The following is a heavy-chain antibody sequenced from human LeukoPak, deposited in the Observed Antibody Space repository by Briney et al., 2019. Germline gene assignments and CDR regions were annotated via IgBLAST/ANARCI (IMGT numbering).Heavy chain of an antibody. D-gene: IGHD6-19*01. CDR3: ARAPYSSGWYLVY. V-gene: IGHV3-48*01. Sequence: GGSLRLSCAASGFTFSSYSMNWVRQAPGKGLEWASYISSSSGTILYADSVKGRFTISRDNAKNSLYLQMNSLRAEDTAVYYCARAPYSSGWYLVYWGQGTLVTVSS. CDR1: GFTFSSYS. CDR2: ISSSSGTI. J-gene: IGHJ4*02.